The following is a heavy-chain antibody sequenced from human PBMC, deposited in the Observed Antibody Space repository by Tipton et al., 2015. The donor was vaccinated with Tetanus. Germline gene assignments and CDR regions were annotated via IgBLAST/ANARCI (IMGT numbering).Heavy chain of an antibody. Sequence: SLRLSCAASGFTFSRYWMSWVRQAPGKGLEWVAKIMEDGSEKYYVDSVKGRFTISRDNAKNSMYLQMSSLRADDTAVYYCAKGGTIMIWNYYFDSWGQGTLVTVSS. D-gene: IGHD3-16*01. CDR2: IMEDGSEK. CDR1: GFTFSRYW. J-gene: IGHJ4*02. V-gene: IGHV3-7*01. CDR3: AKGGTIMIWNYYFDS.